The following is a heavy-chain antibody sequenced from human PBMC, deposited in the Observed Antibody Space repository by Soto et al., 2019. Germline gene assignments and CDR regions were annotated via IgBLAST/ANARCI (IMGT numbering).Heavy chain of an antibody. J-gene: IGHJ5*02. CDR3: VRDVLGP. CDR1: GGSVTSGGYH. D-gene: IGHD7-27*01. Sequence: WETLSLTCSVSGGSVTSGGYHWNWIRQSPGKGLEWIGYMYYTGTTNYNPSLRSRVSISIDTSKNQFSLKLTSVTAADTAIYSCVRDVLGPWGQGTQVTVSS. CDR2: MYYTGTT. V-gene: IGHV4-61*08.